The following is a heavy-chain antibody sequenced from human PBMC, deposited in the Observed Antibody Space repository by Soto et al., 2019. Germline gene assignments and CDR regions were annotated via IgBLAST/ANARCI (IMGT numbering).Heavy chain of an antibody. CDR2: IYYSGST. CDR3: ARVAEYSSSSSWFDP. CDR1: GGSISSYY. D-gene: IGHD6-6*01. V-gene: IGHV4-59*01. Sequence: PSETLSLTCTVSGGSISSYYWSWIRQPPGKGLEWIGYIYYSGSTNYNPSLKSRVTISVDTSKNQFSLKLSSVTAADTAVYYCARVAEYSSSSSWFDPWGQGTLVTVSS. J-gene: IGHJ5*02.